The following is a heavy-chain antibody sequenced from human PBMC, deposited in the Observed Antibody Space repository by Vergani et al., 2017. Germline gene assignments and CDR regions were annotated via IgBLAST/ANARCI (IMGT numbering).Heavy chain of an antibody. D-gene: IGHD5-18*01. CDR2: IIPIFGTA. J-gene: IGHJ6*02. V-gene: IGHV1-69*13. CDR3: AGDQRAMVTGNYFYYGMDV. Sequence: QVQLVQSGAEVKKPGSSVKVSCKASGGTFSSYAISWVRQAPGQGLEWMGRIIPIFGTANYAQKYQGRVTITADASTSTASMELSSLRSEDTAVYYCAGDQRAMVTGNYFYYGMDVWGQGTTVTVSS. CDR1: GGTFSSYA.